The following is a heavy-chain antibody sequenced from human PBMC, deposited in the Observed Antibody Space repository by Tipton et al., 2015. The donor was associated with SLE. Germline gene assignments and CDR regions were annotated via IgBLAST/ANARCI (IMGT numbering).Heavy chain of an antibody. CDR2: IYSGGST. D-gene: IGHD6-19*01. J-gene: IGHJ4*02. CDR1: GFTFSSYA. Sequence: GSLRLSCAASGFTFSSYAMHWVRQAPGKGLEWVAVIYSGGSTYYVDSVKGRFTISRDNSKNTLYLQMNSLRAEDTAVYYCAGSSGWYFLYFDYWGQGTLVTVSS. V-gene: IGHV3-66*01. CDR3: AGSSGWYFLYFDY.